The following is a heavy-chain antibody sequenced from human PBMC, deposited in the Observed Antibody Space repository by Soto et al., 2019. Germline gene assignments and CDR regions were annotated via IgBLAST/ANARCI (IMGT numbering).Heavy chain of an antibody. CDR3: ARVWERTVTTRNYFYGIDV. CDR1: VFSSNSYA. D-gene: IGHD4-17*01. Sequence: GGALRLTCAPSVFSSNSYAMTWFRQAAGKGLACVSTISGSGDGPYYADSVKGRFSISRDNYKNTVSLQMNSLRAENTAVYFCARVWERTVTTRNYFYGIDVWGRGTTVTVSS. J-gene: IGHJ6*02. V-gene: IGHV3-23*01. CDR2: ISGSGDGP.